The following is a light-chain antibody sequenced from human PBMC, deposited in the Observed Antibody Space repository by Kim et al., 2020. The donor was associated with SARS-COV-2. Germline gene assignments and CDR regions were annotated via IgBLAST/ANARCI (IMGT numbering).Light chain of an antibody. Sequence: ALGQTVRTTCQGDSLRSYYASWYQQKTGQAPVLVIYGKNNRPSGIPDRFSGSSSGNTASLTITGAQAEDEADYYCNSRDSSGNHLVFGGGTQLTVL. J-gene: IGLJ2*01. CDR2: GKN. V-gene: IGLV3-19*01. CDR3: NSRDSSGNHLV. CDR1: SLRSYY.